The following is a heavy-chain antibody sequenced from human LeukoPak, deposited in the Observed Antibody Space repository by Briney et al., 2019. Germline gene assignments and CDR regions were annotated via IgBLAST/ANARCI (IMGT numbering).Heavy chain of an antibody. CDR3: ARDIYSGSSPGY. J-gene: IGHJ4*02. D-gene: IGHD1-26*01. Sequence: GGSLRLPCAASGFTFSSYGMHWVRQAPGKGLEWVAVIWYDGSNKYYADSVKGRFTISRDNSKNTLYLQMNSLRAEDTAVYYCARDIYSGSSPGYWGQGTLVTVSS. CDR1: GFTFSSYG. CDR2: IWYDGSNK. V-gene: IGHV3-33*01.